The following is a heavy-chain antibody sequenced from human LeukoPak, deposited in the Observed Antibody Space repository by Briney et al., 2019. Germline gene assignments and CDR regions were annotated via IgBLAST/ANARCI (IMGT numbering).Heavy chain of an antibody. CDR1: GFTFSSYW. Sequence: GGSLRLSCAASGFTFSSYWMHWVRQTPGKGLMWVSRIESDGSTIYADSVKDRFTISRDNGKNTVYLQMNSLRVDDTAMYYCARAVTYFYGSVTYDWFDPWGQGTPVTVSS. J-gene: IGHJ5*02. D-gene: IGHD3-10*01. CDR2: IESDGST. CDR3: ARAVTYFYGSVTYDWFDP. V-gene: IGHV3-74*01.